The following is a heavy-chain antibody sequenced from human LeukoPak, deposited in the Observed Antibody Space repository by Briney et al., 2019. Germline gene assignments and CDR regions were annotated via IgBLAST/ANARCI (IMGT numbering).Heavy chain of an antibody. J-gene: IGHJ4*02. CDR1: GFTFSSYE. Sequence: PGGSLRLSCAASGFTFSSYEMNWVRQAPGKGLEWVSYISSSGSTIYYADSVNGRFTISRDNAKNSLYLQMNSLRAEDTAVYYCARGSGRWLQMGGFDYWGQGTLVTVSS. V-gene: IGHV3-48*03. CDR3: ARGSGRWLQMGGFDY. D-gene: IGHD5-24*01. CDR2: ISSSGSTI.